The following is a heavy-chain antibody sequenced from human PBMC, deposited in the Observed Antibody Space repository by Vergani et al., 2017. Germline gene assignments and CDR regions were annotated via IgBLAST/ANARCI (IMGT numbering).Heavy chain of an antibody. CDR2: TYYRSKWYN. D-gene: IGHD5-24*01. CDR3: ARGDVYRYVLDY. CDR1: GDSVSSDSAA. V-gene: IGHV6-1*01. Sequence: QVQLQQSGPGLVKPSQTLSLTCVISGDSVSSDSAAWNWTRQSPSRGLQWLGRTYYRSKWYNDYAGAVKSRITINPDTSKNQFSLQLNSVTPEDTAVYYCARGDVYRYVLDYWGQGTLVTVSS. J-gene: IGHJ4*02.